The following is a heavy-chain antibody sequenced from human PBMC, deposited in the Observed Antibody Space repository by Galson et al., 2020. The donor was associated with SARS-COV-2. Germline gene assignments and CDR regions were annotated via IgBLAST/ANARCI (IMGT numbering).Heavy chain of an antibody. CDR1: GFPFSSYR. Sequence: GGSLRLSCAASGFPFSSYRMNWVRQAPGKGLEWVSSIRPGSSYIYYADPLKGRFTISRDNAKNSLYLQMNSLRADDTAVYYCARVGGMATTPANYFYYGLDVWGQGTTVTVSS. V-gene: IGHV3-21*01. D-gene: IGHD2-15*01. CDR3: ARVGGMATTPANYFYYGLDV. J-gene: IGHJ6*02. CDR2: IRPGSSYI.